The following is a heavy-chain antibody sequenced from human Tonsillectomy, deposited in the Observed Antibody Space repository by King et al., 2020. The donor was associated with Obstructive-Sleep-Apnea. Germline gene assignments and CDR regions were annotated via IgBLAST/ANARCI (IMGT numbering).Heavy chain of an antibody. V-gene: IGHV3-33*01. CDR2: IWYDGSD. J-gene: IGHJ4*02. CDR1: GFTLSTCG. D-gene: IGHD3-16*01. Sequence: VQLVESGGGVVQPGRSLRLSCAASGFTLSTCGMHWVRQAPGKGLDWVAVIWYDGSDNYADSVKGRFTISKDNSKNTLYLQMNSLRAEDTEVYYCARDSVTGGGFDYWGRGTLVTVSS. CDR3: ARDSVTGGGFDY.